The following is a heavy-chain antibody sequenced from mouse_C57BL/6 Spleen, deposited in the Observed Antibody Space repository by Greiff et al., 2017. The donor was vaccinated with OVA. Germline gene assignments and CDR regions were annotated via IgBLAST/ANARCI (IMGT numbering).Heavy chain of an antibody. J-gene: IGHJ4*01. V-gene: IGHV1-64*01. Sequence: VKLQQPGAELVKPGASVKLSCKASGYTFTSYWMHWVKQRPGQGLEWIGMIHPNSGSTNYNEKFKSKATLTVDKSSSTAYMQLSSLTSEDSAVYYCARAGYSNYVYAMDYWGQGTSVTVSS. CDR2: IHPNSGST. D-gene: IGHD2-5*01. CDR1: GYTFTSYW. CDR3: ARAGYSNYVYAMDY.